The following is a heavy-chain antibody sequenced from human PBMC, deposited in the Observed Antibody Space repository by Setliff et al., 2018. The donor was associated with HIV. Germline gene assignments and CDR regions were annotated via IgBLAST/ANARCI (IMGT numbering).Heavy chain of an antibody. V-gene: IGHV3-11*04. J-gene: IGHJ4*02. Sequence: LRLSCKVSGFILSDYHMTWIRQAPGKGLEWLSYIGVSGYTTYYADSVKGRFTVSRDNAKNLLDLQMDSLRVEDTAVYYCVRGNDRDRGNYWSLDYWGQGALVT. D-gene: IGHD3-22*01. CDR2: IGVSGYTT. CDR3: VRGNDRDRGNYWSLDY. CDR1: GFILSDYH.